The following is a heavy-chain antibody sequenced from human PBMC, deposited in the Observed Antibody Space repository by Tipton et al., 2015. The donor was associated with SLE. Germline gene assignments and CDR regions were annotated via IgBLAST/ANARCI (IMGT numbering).Heavy chain of an antibody. D-gene: IGHD2-2*01. Sequence: TLSLTCVVSGASISTEGYSWSWLRQPPGKGLEWLGSVYYSGSTYYNPSLKSRVTISIDTSKIQFSLKLSSVTAADTAVYYCARGVVPAYNYWGQGTLVTVSS. CDR1: GASISTEGYS. J-gene: IGHJ4*02. CDR3: ARGVVPAYNY. CDR2: VYYSGST. V-gene: IGHV4-39*07.